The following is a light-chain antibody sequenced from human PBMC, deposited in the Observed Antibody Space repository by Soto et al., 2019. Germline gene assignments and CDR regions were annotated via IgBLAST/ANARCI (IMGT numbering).Light chain of an antibody. CDR3: QHYGSSPGA. CDR1: QSVSSSN. V-gene: IGKV3-20*01. CDR2: GAS. J-gene: IGKJ1*01. Sequence: EIVLTQSPGTLSLSPGERATLSCRASQSVSSSNLAWYQQKPGQAPRLLIYGASSRATGIPDRFSGSGSGTDFTLTISRLEPEDFAVYYCQHYGSSPGAFGQGTKVEIK.